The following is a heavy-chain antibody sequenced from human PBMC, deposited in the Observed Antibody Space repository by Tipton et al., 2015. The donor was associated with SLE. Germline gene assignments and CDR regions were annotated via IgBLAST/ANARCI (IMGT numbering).Heavy chain of an antibody. D-gene: IGHD4-23*01. CDR3: ARVETFLVVTPIYYFDH. J-gene: IGHJ4*02. CDR1: GGSFSAYY. CDR2: INHSGST. V-gene: IGHV4-34*01. Sequence: LRLSCAVYGGSFSAYYWSWIRQAPGKGLEWIGEINHSGSTNYRPSLRSRVTMSVDTSKDQFSLKLSSVTAADTAMYYCARVETFLVVTPIYYFDHWGQGTLVTVSS.